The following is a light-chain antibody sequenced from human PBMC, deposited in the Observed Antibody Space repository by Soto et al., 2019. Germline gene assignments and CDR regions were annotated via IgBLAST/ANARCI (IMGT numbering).Light chain of an antibody. CDR3: QQSYSIPGT. V-gene: IGKV1-39*01. CDR1: QSVSKY. J-gene: IGKJ1*01. Sequence: DIQMTQAPSSLSASVGDRVTIACRASQSVSKYVNWYQHKPGKAPKLLIYAASSLHSGVPSRFSGSGSGTYFALTISSVQPEDFAVYYCQQSYSIPGTFGQGTKVEIK. CDR2: AAS.